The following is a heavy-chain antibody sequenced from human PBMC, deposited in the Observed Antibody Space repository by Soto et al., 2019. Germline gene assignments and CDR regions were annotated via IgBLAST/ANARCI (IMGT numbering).Heavy chain of an antibody. D-gene: IGHD4-17*01. CDR3: ARGRRRATVVTPGEVAMAPPHRGRGYYYGMDV. V-gene: IGHV3-11*05. CDR2: ISSSSSYT. CDR1: GFTFSDYY. J-gene: IGHJ6*02. Sequence: GGSLRLSCAASGFTFSDYYMSWIRQAPGKGLEWVSYISSSSSYTNYADSVKGRFTISRDNAKNSLYLQMNSLRAEDTAVYYCARGRRRATVVTPGEVAMAPPHRGRGYYYGMDVWGQGTTVTVSS.